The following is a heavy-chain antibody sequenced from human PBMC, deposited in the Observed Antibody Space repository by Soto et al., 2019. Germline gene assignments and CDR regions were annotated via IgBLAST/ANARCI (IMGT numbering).Heavy chain of an antibody. CDR3: ARALRYCSSTACYFAFDI. Sequence: PGGSLRLSCAASGFTFSDHYMDWVRQAPGKGLEWVGRIKNSANSYTTEYAASVKGRITISRDDSKSIAYMQMNNLKTEDTAVYYCARALRYCSSTACYFAFDIWGRGTLVTVSS. CDR2: IKNSANSYTT. D-gene: IGHD2-2*01. CDR1: GFTFSDHY. V-gene: IGHV3-72*01. J-gene: IGHJ3*02.